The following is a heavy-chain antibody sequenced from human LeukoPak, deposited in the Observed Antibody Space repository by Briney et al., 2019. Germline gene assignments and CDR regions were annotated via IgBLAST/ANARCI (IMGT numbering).Heavy chain of an antibody. Sequence: GGSLRLSCAASGFTFSSYAVHWVRQAPGKGLEWVAVISYDGSNKHYADSVKGRFTISRDNSKNTLYLQMNSLRAEDTAVYYCARVVDTASSRYYYGMDVWGKGSTVTVSS. CDR3: ARVVDTASSRYYYGMDV. D-gene: IGHD5-18*01. J-gene: IGHJ6*04. V-gene: IGHV3-30*04. CDR2: ISYDGSNK. CDR1: GFTFSSYA.